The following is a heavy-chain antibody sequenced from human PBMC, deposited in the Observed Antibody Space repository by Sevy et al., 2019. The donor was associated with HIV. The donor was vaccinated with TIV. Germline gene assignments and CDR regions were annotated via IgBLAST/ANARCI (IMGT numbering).Heavy chain of an antibody. CDR2: INPNSGGT. J-gene: IGHJ4*02. CDR1: GYTFTGYY. D-gene: IGHD2-21*02. Sequence: ASVKVSCKASGYTFTGYYLHWVRQAPGQGLEWMGWINPNSGGTNYAPKFQGRVTMIRDTSISTASMELSRLRSDDTAVYYCTRSAAEAKNFYCGGDCYSDYWGQGTLVTVSS. V-gene: IGHV1-2*02. CDR3: TRSAAEAKNFYCGGDCYSDY.